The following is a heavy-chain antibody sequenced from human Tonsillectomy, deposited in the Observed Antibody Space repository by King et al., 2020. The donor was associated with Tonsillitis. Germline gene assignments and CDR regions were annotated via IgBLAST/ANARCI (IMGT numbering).Heavy chain of an antibody. J-gene: IGHJ4*02. CDR3: ARRNLWFGEELDSYYFDY. CDR2: IIPIFGTS. CDR1: GGTFSSYA. D-gene: IGHD3-10*01. Sequence: AQLVQSGAEVKKPGSSVKVSCKASGGTFSSYAISWVRQAPGQGLEWMGGIIPIFGTSNYAQNFQGRVRITADESTSTGYMELSSLRSEDTAVYYCARRNLWFGEELDSYYFDYWGQGTLVTVSS. V-gene: IGHV1-69*01.